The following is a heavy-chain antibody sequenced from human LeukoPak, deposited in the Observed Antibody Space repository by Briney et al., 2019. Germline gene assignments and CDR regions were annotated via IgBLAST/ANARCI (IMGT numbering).Heavy chain of an antibody. CDR1: GFTFDDYG. Sequence: GGSLRLSCAASGFTFDDYGMSWVRQAPGKGLEWVSGINWNGGSTGYADSVKGRFTISRDNAKNSLYLQMNSLRAEDTALYHCARPAAAHRYYYYYMDVWGKGTTVTVSS. V-gene: IGHV3-20*01. CDR3: ARPAAAHRYYYYYMDV. J-gene: IGHJ6*03. CDR2: INWNGGST. D-gene: IGHD6-13*01.